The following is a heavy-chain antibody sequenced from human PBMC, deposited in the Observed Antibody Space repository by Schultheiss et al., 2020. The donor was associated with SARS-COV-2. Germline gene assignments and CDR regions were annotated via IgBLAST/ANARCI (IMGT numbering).Heavy chain of an antibody. CDR2: INPSGGGT. CDR1: GYTFTSYY. V-gene: IGHV1-2*04. D-gene: IGHD3-9*01. J-gene: IGHJ3*02. CDR3: ARGYDILTGYPGSSEYAFDI. Sequence: ASVKVSCKASGYTFTSYYIHWVRQAPGQGLEWMGIINPSGGGTNYAQNFQGWVTMTGDTSISTAYMELSRLRSDDTAVYYCARGYDILTGYPGSSEYAFDIWGQGTMVTVSS.